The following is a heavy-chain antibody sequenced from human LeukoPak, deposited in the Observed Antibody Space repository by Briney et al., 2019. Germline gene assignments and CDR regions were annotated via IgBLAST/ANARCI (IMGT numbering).Heavy chain of an antibody. D-gene: IGHD3-10*01. CDR1: GGSISSGDYY. J-gene: IGHJ3*02. V-gene: IGHV4-30-4*08. CDR2: IYYSGST. CDR3: ARLLVRGVRDAFDI. Sequence: PSRTLSLTCTVSGGSISSGDYYWSWIRQPPGKGLEWIGYIYYSGSTYYNPSLKSRVTISVDTSKNQFSLKLSSVTAADTAVYYCARLLVRGVRDAFDIWGQGTMVTVSS.